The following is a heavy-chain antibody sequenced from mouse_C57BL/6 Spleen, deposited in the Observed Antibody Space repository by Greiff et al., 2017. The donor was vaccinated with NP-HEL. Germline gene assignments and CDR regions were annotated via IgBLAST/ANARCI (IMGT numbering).Heavy chain of an antibody. Sequence: QVQLQQSGAELVRPGASVTLSCKASGYTFTDYEMHWVKQTPVHGLEWIGALDPETGGTAYNQKFKGKAILTADKSSSTAYMERRSLTSEDCAVYYWTRDDGYPVAYWGQGTLVTVSA. J-gene: IGHJ3*01. CDR2: LDPETGGT. D-gene: IGHD2-3*01. CDR1: GYTFTDYE. CDR3: TRDDGYPVAY. V-gene: IGHV1-15*01.